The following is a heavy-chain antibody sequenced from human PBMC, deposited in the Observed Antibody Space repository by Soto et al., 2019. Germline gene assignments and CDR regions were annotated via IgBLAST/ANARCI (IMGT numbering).Heavy chain of an antibody. CDR3: ARGAKLSITVIVPDWFDP. CDR1: GYTFTSYD. J-gene: IGHJ5*02. V-gene: IGHV1-8*01. Sequence: ASVKVSCKASGYTFTSYDINWVRQATGQGLEWMGWMNPNSGNTGYAQKFQGRVTMTRNTSISTAYMELSSLRSEDTAVYYCARGAKLSITVIVPDWFDPWGQGTLVAVSS. D-gene: IGHD3-22*01. CDR2: MNPNSGNT.